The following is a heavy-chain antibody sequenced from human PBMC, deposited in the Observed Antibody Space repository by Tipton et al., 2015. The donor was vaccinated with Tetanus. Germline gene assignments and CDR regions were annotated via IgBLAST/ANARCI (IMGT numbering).Heavy chain of an antibody. CDR2: IDPNSGGT. CDR1: GYTFTGYY. CDR3: ARDRGDYIYYGMDV. Sequence: QMQLVQSGAEMKKPGASVKVSCKASGYTFTGYYMYWVRQATGQGLEWMGWIDPNSGGTVYAQKFQGRVTMNRDTSISTAYMELGSLRSDDTAVYYCARDRGDYIYYGMDVWGPGTTVTVS. V-gene: IGHV1-2*02. D-gene: IGHD3-22*01. J-gene: IGHJ6*02.